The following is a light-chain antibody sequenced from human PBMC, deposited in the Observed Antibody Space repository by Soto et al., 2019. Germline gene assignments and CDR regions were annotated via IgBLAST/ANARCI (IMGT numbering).Light chain of an antibody. CDR3: QSYDNILSGPL. J-gene: IGLJ3*02. Sequence: QSALTQPPSASGSPGQSVSISCTGTSSDVGGYNYVSWYQHHPGKAPKLMIYEVDKRPLGVPDRFSGSKSGNTASLTVSGLQAEDEADYYCQSYDNILSGPLFGGGTKLTVL. CDR1: SSDVGGYNY. CDR2: EVD. V-gene: IGLV2-8*01.